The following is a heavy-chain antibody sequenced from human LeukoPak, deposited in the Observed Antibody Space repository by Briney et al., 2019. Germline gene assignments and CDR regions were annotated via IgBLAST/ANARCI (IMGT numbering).Heavy chain of an antibody. CDR2: ISSSSSTI. CDR1: GFTFSSYS. V-gene: IGHV3-48*04. CDR3: ARSLVVPAAPYYYYGMDV. Sequence: GGSLRLSCAASGFTFSSYSMNWVRQAPGKGLEWVSYISSSSSTIYYADSVKGRFTISRDNAKNSLYLQMNSLRAEDTAVYYCARSLVVPAAPYYYYGMDVWGQGTTVTVSS. D-gene: IGHD2-2*01. J-gene: IGHJ6*02.